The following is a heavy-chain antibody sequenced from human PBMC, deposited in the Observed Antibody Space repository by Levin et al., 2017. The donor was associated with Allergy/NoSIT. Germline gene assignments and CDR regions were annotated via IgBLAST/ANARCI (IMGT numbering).Heavy chain of an antibody. V-gene: IGHV3-15*01. Sequence: SCAASGFTFSNAWMSWVRQAPGKGLEWVGRIKSKTDGGTTDYAAPVKGRFTISRDDSKNTLYLQMNSLKTEDTAVYYCTIPQRYCSSTSCGFDPWGQGTLVTVSS. CDR3: TIPQRYCSSTSCGFDP. D-gene: IGHD2-2*01. CDR2: IKSKTDGGTT. CDR1: GFTFSNAW. J-gene: IGHJ5*02.